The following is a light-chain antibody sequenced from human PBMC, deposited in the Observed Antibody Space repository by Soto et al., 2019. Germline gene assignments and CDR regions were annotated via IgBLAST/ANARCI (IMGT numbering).Light chain of an antibody. J-gene: IGKJ5*01. V-gene: IGKV3-20*01. CDR3: QQYGSSPLLT. CDR1: QSVSNF. Sequence: EMVLRQSRGTLSWSRGKRATLSSTASQSVSNFLAWYQQKPGQAPRLLIYGASSRATGIPDRFSGSGSGTDFTLTISRLEPEDFAVYYCQQYGSSPLLTFGQGTRLENK. CDR2: GAS.